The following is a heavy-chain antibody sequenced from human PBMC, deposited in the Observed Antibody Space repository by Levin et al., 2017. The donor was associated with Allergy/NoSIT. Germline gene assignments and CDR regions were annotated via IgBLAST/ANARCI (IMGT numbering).Heavy chain of an antibody. V-gene: IGHV4-59*08. CDR3: ARRGWYFDL. Sequence: ESLKISCTVSGGSISGYYWSWIRQPPGEGLEWIGYIYYSGSTNYNPSLISRLTISVDTSKNPFSLKLSSVTAADTAVYYCARRGWYFDLWGRGTLVTVSS. CDR2: IYYSGST. J-gene: IGHJ2*01. CDR1: GGSISGYY.